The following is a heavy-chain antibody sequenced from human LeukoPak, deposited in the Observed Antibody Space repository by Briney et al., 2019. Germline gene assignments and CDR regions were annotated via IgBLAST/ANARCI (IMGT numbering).Heavy chain of an antibody. Sequence: SETLSLTCTVSGGSISSYYWSWIRQPPGKGLEWIGYIYYSGTTNYNPSLKSRVTISVDTSKNQFSLKLSSVTAADTAVYYCARGVYIAAAQYAYWGQGTPVTVSS. CDR2: IYYSGTT. CDR1: GGSISSYY. J-gene: IGHJ4*02. CDR3: ARGVYIAAAQYAY. D-gene: IGHD6-13*01. V-gene: IGHV4-59*01.